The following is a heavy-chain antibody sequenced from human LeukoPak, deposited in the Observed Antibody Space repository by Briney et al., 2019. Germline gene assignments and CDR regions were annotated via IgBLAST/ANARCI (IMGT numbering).Heavy chain of an antibody. D-gene: IGHD5-24*01. CDR3: ARDREMATTPDY. CDR2: ISSSSSYI. CDR1: GFIFSSSS. V-gene: IGHV3-21*01. Sequence: GGSLRLSCAASGFIFSSSSMNWVRQAPGKGLEWVSSISSSSSYIYYADSVKGRFTISRDNAKNSLYLQMNSLRAEDTAVYYCARDREMATTPDYWGQGTLVTVSS. J-gene: IGHJ4*02.